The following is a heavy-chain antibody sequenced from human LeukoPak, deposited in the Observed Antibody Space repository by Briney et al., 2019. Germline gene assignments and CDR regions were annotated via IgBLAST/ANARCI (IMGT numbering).Heavy chain of an antibody. D-gene: IGHD3-10*01. CDR2: IISSGGST. CDR3: AKDSMVRAYY. CDR1: GFTFSSYV. V-gene: IGHV3-23*01. J-gene: IGHJ4*02. Sequence: GSLRLSCAGSGFTFSSYVMSWVRQAPGKGLEWVSAIISSGGSTYYADSVKGRFTISRDNSKNTLYLQMDSLRAEDTAVYYCAKDSMVRAYYWGQGTLVTVSS.